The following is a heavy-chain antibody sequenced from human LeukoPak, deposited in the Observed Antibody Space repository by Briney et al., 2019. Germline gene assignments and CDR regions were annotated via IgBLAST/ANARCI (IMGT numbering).Heavy chain of an antibody. Sequence: SETLSLTCTVSGGSISSSYYYWGWIRQPPGKGLEWIGEIYHSGSTNYNPSLKSRVTISVDKSKNQFSLKLSSVTAADTAVYYCARRLTYYDILTGPYFDYWGQGTLVTVSS. J-gene: IGHJ4*02. V-gene: IGHV4-39*07. CDR3: ARRLTYYDILTGPYFDY. CDR2: IYHSGST. D-gene: IGHD3-9*01. CDR1: GGSISSSYYY.